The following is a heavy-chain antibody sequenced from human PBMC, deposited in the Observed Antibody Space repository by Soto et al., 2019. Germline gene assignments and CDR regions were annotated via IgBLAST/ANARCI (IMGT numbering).Heavy chain of an antibody. D-gene: IGHD6-13*01. J-gene: IGHJ6*02. CDR2: IWYDGSNK. Sequence: QVQLVESGGGVVQPGRSLRLSCAASGFTFSSYGMHWVRQAPGKGLGWVAVIWYDGSNKYYADSVKGRFTISRDNSKNTLYLQMNSLRAEDTAVYYCASQKADGYYYYGMDVWGQGTTVTVSS. CDR3: ASQKADGYYYYGMDV. CDR1: GFTFSSYG. V-gene: IGHV3-33*01.